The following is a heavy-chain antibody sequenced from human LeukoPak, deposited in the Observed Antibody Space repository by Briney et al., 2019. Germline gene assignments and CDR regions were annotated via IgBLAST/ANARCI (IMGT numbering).Heavy chain of an antibody. D-gene: IGHD2-15*01. J-gene: IGHJ6*03. CDR1: GFTFSSYA. Sequence: GGSLRLSCAASGFTFSSYAMSWVRQAPGKGLEWVSAISGSGGSTYYADSVKGRFTISRDNAKNSLYLQMNSLRAEDTAVYYCARVKDTDYYYYYMDVWGKGTTVTVSS. CDR2: ISGSGGST. CDR3: ARVKDTDYYYYYMDV. V-gene: IGHV3-23*01.